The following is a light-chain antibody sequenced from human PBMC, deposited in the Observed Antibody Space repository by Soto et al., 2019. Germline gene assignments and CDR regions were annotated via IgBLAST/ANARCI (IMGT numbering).Light chain of an antibody. CDR1: QSISSW. V-gene: IGKV1-5*03. CDR3: QQYKSYPYT. CDR2: KAS. J-gene: IGKJ2*01. Sequence: DIQMTQSPSTLSASVGDRVTITCRASQSISSWLAWYQQKPGKAPKLLIYKASSLESGVPSRFSGSGSGTEITLTISSLQPDDFPTYYCQQYKSYPYTFGQGTKLEIK.